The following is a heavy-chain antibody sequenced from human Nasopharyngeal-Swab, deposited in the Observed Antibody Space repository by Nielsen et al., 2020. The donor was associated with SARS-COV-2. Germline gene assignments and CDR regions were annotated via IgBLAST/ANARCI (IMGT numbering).Heavy chain of an antibody. Sequence: ASVKVSCKASGFTFTTYDINWVRQASGQGPEWMGWMTPKTGYTGYAQKFQGRVTMTWNTSISTAYMDLSSLTSEDTAVYYCARGGPVAFDYWSQGSLVIVSS. CDR2: MTPKTGYT. CDR3: ARGGPVAFDY. V-gene: IGHV1-8*01. J-gene: IGHJ4*02. CDR1: GFTFTTYD. D-gene: IGHD6-19*01.